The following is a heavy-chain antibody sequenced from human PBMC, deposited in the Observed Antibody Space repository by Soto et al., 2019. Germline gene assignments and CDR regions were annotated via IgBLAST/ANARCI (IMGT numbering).Heavy chain of an antibody. CDR1: GGSIIRSSYY. D-gene: IGHD6-6*01. Sequence: PSETLSLTCTVSGGSIIRSSYYWVWIRQPPGKGLEWIGSIYYSGSTYYNPSLKSRVTISVDTSKNQFSLKLSSVTAADTAVYYCAREVSSSSEGYYYYYYGMDVWGQGTTVTVSS. CDR3: AREVSSSSEGYYYYYYGMDV. CDR2: IYYSGST. J-gene: IGHJ6*02. V-gene: IGHV4-39*02.